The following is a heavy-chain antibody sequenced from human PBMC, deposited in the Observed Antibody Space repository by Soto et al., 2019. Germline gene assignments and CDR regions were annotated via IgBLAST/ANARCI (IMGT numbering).Heavy chain of an antibody. V-gene: IGHV4-34*01. D-gene: IGHD4-4*01. CDR2: INHSGST. CDR1: GGSFSGYY. J-gene: IGHJ6*02. Sequence: SETLSLTCAVYGGSFSGYYWSWIRQPPGKGLEWIGEINHSGSTNYNPSLKSRVTISVDTSKNLFSLKLSSLTAADTAVYYCWVTTEDYYYYGMDVWGQGTTVTVSS. CDR3: WVTTEDYYYYGMDV.